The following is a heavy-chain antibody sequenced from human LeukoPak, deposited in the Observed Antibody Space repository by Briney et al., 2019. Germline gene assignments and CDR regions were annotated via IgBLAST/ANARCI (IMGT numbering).Heavy chain of an antibody. V-gene: IGHV4-4*07. CDR3: ARKFTEYDILTGYYSGYFDY. Sequence: SETLSLTCTVSGGSISSYYWSWIRQPAGKGLEWIGRIYTSGSTNYNPSLKSRVTMSVDTSKNQFSLKLSSVTAADTAVYYCARKFTEYDILTGYYSGYFDYWGQGTLVTVSP. J-gene: IGHJ4*02. D-gene: IGHD3-9*01. CDR1: GGSISSYY. CDR2: IYTSGST.